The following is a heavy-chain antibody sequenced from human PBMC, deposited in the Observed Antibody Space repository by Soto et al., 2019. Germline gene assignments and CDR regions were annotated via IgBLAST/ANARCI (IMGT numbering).Heavy chain of an antibody. CDR2: ISSSSSYI. J-gene: IGHJ6*03. CDR3: ASPPGYPDYYYYMDV. Sequence: PGGSLRLSCAASGFTFSSYSMNWVRQAPGKGLEWVSSISSSSSYIYYADSVKGRFTISRDNAKNSLYLQMNSLRAEDTAVYYCASPPGYPDYYYYMDVWGKGTTVTVSS. V-gene: IGHV3-21*01. CDR1: GFTFSSYS. D-gene: IGHD6-13*01.